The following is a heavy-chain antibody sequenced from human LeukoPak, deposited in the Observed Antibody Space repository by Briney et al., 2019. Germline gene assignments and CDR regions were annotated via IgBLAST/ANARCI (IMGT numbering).Heavy chain of an antibody. D-gene: IGHD3-16*01. J-gene: IGHJ4*01. V-gene: IGHV3-23*01. CDR3: ARQGDDY. CDR2: ISGSGART. CDR1: GFTFSSYG. Sequence: GGTLRLSCAASGFTFSSYGMSWVRQAPGKGLEWVSGISGSGARTYYADPVKGRFTISRDNSKNTLYLQMNSLRAEDTAVYYCARQGDDYWGHGTLVTVSS.